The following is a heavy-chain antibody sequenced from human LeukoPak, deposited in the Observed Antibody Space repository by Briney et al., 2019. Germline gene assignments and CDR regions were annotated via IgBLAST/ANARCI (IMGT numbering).Heavy chain of an antibody. V-gene: IGHV3-9*01. CDR2: ISWNSGSI. D-gene: IGHD3-10*01. Sequence: DPGRSLRLSCAASGFTFDDYAMHWVRQAPGKGLEWVSGISWNSGSIGYADSVKGRFTISRDNAKNTLYLQMNSLRAEDTAVYYCARDSGSGSYSGYWGQGTLVTVSS. CDR1: GFTFDDYA. CDR3: ARDSGSGSYSGY. J-gene: IGHJ4*02.